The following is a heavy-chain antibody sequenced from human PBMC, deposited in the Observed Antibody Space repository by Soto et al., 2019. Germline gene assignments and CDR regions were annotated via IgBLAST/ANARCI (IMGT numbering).Heavy chain of an antibody. J-gene: IGHJ4*02. D-gene: IGHD2-8*01. V-gene: IGHV3-21*01. CDR3: ARGQCTNGVCYFDY. CDR2: LSSGSTFI. Sequence: EVQLVESGGGLVKPGGSLRLSCAASVFTFSFYSMNWVRQAPGKGLEWVSSLSSGSTFIYYAYSLKGRFTISRDNAKNSLYLPMNSLRGEDTAVYYCARGQCTNGVCYFDYCGLGTLVTVAS. CDR1: VFTFSFYS.